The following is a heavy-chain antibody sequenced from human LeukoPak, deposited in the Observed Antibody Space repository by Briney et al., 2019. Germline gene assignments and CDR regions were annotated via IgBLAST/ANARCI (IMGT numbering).Heavy chain of an antibody. CDR2: IYYVGST. D-gene: IGHD3-10*01. CDR1: GDSISSYY. Sequence: PSETLSLTCTVSGDSISSYYWSWIRQPPGKGLEWIGYIYYVGSTKYNPSLKSRVTISVDTSKNQLSLKLSSVTAADTAVYYCAGQFGELYPPEYWGQGTLVTVSS. J-gene: IGHJ4*02. V-gene: IGHV4-59*01. CDR3: AGQFGELYPPEY.